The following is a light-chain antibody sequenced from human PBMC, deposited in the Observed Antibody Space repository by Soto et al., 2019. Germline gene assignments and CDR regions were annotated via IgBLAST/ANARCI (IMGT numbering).Light chain of an antibody. CDR3: QQYRSPPWT. Sequence: QVTQSPSTLSAYFGDRVTITCRASETINIWLAWYQQKPGKAPKLLISEASSLESGVPPRFSGSGSGTEFTLTISSLQSDDFATYYCQQYRSPPWTFGQGTKVDIK. CDR2: EAS. CDR1: ETINIW. V-gene: IGKV1-5*03. J-gene: IGKJ1*01.